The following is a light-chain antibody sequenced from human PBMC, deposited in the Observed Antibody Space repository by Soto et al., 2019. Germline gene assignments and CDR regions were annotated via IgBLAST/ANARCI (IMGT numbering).Light chain of an antibody. CDR2: EGS. V-gene: IGLV2-23*01. Sequence: QSVLTQPASVSGSPGQSITISCTGTSSDVGSYNLVSWYQQHPGKAPKLMIYEGSKRPSGVSNRFSGSKSGNTASRTISGLQAEDEADYYCCSYAGSVVFGGGTKLTVL. CDR1: SSDVGSYNL. J-gene: IGLJ2*01. CDR3: CSYAGSVV.